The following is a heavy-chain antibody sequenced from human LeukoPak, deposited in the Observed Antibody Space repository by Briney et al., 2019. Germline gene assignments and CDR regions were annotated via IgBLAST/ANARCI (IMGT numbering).Heavy chain of an antibody. Sequence: PGGSLRLSCAASGFTFSSYAMHWVRQAPGKGLEWVAVISYDGSNKYYADSVKGRFTISRDNSKNTLYLQMNSLRAEDTAVYYCARDVYDILTGCPGWVYYYGMDVWGQGTTVTVSS. CDR3: ARDVYDILTGCPGWVYYYGMDV. D-gene: IGHD3-9*01. V-gene: IGHV3-30*04. CDR2: ISYDGSNK. CDR1: GFTFSSYA. J-gene: IGHJ6*02.